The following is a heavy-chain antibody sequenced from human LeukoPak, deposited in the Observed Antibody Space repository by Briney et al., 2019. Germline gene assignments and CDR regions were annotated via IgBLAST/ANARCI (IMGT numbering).Heavy chain of an antibody. CDR3: VKGGSFSGSYYINWFDP. J-gene: IGHJ5*02. CDR2: INSDGSST. V-gene: IGHV3-74*01. Sequence: GGSLRLSCAASGFTFSSYWMHWVRQAPGKGLVWVSRINSDGSSTSYADSVKGRFTISRDNAKNTLYLQMNSLRAEDTAVYYCVKGGSFSGSYYINWFDPWGQGTLVTVSS. CDR1: GFTFSSYW. D-gene: IGHD3-10*01.